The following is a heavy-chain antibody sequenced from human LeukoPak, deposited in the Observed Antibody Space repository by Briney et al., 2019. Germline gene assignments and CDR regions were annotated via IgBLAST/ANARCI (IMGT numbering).Heavy chain of an antibody. CDR1: GITLSNYG. J-gene: IGHJ4*02. CDR3: AKRGVVIRVILVGFHKEAYYFDS. D-gene: IGHD3-22*01. CDR2: ISDTGGRT. Sequence: GGALRLSCAVSGITLSNYGMTWVRQAPGKGLEWVAGISDTGGRTNYADSVKGRFTISRDNPKNTLYLQMNSLRAEDTAVYFCAKRGVVIRVILVGFHKEAYYFDSWGQGALVTVSS. V-gene: IGHV3-23*01.